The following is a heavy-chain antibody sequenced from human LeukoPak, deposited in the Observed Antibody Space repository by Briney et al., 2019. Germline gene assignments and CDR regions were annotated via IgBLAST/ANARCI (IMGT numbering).Heavy chain of an antibody. CDR2: INLDGGER. CDR3: ARCPRDNCRGGFDY. V-gene: IGHV3-7*03. Sequence: GGSLRLSCAASGFTFSGHSMTWIRQAPGKGLEWVANINLDGGERFYVDFVKGRFTISRDNADNSMYLQMNSLRAEDTAFYYCARCPRDNCRGGFDYWGQGALVTVSS. J-gene: IGHJ4*02. CDR1: GFTFSGHS. D-gene: IGHD1-1*01.